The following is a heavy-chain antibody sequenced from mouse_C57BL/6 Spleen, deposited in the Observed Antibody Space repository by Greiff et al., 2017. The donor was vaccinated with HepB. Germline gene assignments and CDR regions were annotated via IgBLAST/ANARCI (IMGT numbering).Heavy chain of an antibody. CDR2: ISSGGIYT. J-gene: IGHJ2*01. Sequence: EVQLVESGGDLVKPGGSLKLSCAASGFTFSSYRMSWVRQTPDKRLEWVATISSGGIYTYYPDSVKGRFTISRDNAKNTLYLQMSSLKSEDTAMYYCARGGQQDFDYWGQGTTRTVSS. CDR3: ARGGQQDFDY. CDR1: GFTFSSYR. V-gene: IGHV5-6*01.